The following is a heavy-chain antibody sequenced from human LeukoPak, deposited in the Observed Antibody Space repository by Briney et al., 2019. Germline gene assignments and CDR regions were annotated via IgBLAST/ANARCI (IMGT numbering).Heavy chain of an antibody. Sequence: SETLSLTCAVYGGSFSGYYWSWIRQPPGKGLEWIGEINHSGSTNYNPPLKSRVTISVDTSKNQFSLKLSSVTAADTAVYYCAGERITIFGVVIRPDYWGQGTLVTVSS. D-gene: IGHD3-3*01. CDR2: INHSGST. J-gene: IGHJ4*02. V-gene: IGHV4-34*01. CDR1: GGSFSGYY. CDR3: AGERITIFGVVIRPDY.